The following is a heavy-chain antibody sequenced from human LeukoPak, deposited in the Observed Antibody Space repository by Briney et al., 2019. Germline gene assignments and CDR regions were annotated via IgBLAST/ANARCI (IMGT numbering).Heavy chain of an antibody. V-gene: IGHV3-64*03. D-gene: IGHD6-13*01. CDR3: VKSASTWYLFDY. CDR2: IISNGEST. J-gene: IGHJ4*02. CDR1: GFTFSGYA. Sequence: GGSLRLSCSASGFTFSGYAMHWVRKAPGRGLEYVSAIISNGESTYYSDSVKDRFTISRDNSKNTLYLQMSSLRPEDTAVYYCVKSASTWYLFDYWGQGTLVTVSS.